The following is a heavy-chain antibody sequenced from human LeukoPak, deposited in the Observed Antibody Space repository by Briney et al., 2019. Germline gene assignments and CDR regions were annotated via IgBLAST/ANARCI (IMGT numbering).Heavy chain of an antibody. J-gene: IGHJ4*02. Sequence: GGSLRLSCAASGLTFNNFTIHWVRQAPGKGREWVTFISYDGSKTYYADSVKGRFTISRDKTKSSLYLQMNNLRADDTAVYYCARFALNQVLVLGWAYFDYWGQGILVTVST. CDR2: ISYDGSKT. D-gene: IGHD1-14*01. CDR1: GLTFNNFT. CDR3: ARFALNQVLVLGWAYFDY. V-gene: IGHV3-30-3*01.